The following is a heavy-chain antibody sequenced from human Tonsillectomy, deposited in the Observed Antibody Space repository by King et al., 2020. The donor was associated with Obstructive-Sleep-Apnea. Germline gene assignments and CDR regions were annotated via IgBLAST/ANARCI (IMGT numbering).Heavy chain of an antibody. V-gene: IGHV3-15*01. CDR3: TTDNGATIIVDYYYYYYGMDV. CDR2: IKSKTDGGTT. CDR1: GFTFSNAW. Sequence: VQLVESGGGLVKPGGSLRLSCAASGFTFSNAWMSWVRQAPGKGLEWVGRIKSKTDGGTTDYAAPVKGRFTISRDDSKNTLYLQMNSLKTEDTAVYYCTTDNGATIIVDYYYYYYGMDVWGQGTTVTVSS. J-gene: IGHJ6*02. D-gene: IGHD5-24*01.